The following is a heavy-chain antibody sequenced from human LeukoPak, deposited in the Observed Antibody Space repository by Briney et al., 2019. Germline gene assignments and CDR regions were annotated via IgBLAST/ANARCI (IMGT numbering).Heavy chain of an antibody. CDR2: IYHSGST. CDR3: ARHLARYFDWPRFDP. V-gene: IGHV4-38-2*02. Sequence: SETLSLTCTVSGYSISSGYYWGWIRQPPGKGLEWIGSIYHSGSTYYNPSLKSRVTISVDTSKNQFSLKLSSVTAADTAVYYCARHLARYFDWPRFDPWGQGTLVTVSS. J-gene: IGHJ5*02. CDR1: GYSISSGYY. D-gene: IGHD3-9*01.